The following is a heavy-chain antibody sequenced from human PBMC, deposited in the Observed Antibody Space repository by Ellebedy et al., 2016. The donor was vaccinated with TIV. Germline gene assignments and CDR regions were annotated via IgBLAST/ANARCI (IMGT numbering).Heavy chain of an antibody. V-gene: IGHV3-23*01. CDR1: GFTFSSYE. CDR3: ARDGARVGRTRLDP. Sequence: GESLKISXAASGFTFSSYEMSWVRQAPGKGLEWVSGITGSGVSTYYADSVKGRFTISRDNAKNTLHLQMNNLRAEDTAVYYCARDGARVGRTRLDPWGQGTLVTVSS. D-gene: IGHD1-26*01. J-gene: IGHJ5*02. CDR2: ITGSGVST.